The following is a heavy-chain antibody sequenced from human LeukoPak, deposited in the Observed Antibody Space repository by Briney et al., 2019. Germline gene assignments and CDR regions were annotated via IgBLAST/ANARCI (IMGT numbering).Heavy chain of an antibody. CDR2: IYNTGSP. CDR1: GASFSDYY. CDR3: ARTDYDFWSGEPYYFDY. D-gene: IGHD3-3*01. J-gene: IGHJ4*02. Sequence: SETLSLTCTVSGASFSDYYWSWIRQPPGKGLEWIGNIYNTGSPNYNPSLKSRVTISVDTSKNQFSLKLSSVTAADTAVYYCARTDYDFWSGEPYYFDYWGQGTLVTVSS. V-gene: IGHV4-4*08.